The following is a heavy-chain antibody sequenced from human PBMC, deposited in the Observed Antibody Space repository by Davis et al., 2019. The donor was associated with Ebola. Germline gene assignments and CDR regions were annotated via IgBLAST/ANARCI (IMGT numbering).Heavy chain of an antibody. CDR3: AREGQPLQWLETFDY. CDR2: INPNSGGT. J-gene: IGHJ4*02. Sequence: ASVKVSCKASGYTFTGYYMHWVRQAPGQGLEWMGWINPNSGGTNYAQKFQGRVTLTADESTSTAYMELTNLRSDDTAVYYCAREGQPLQWLETFDYWGQGTLVTVSS. V-gene: IGHV1-2*02. D-gene: IGHD6-19*01. CDR1: GYTFTGYY.